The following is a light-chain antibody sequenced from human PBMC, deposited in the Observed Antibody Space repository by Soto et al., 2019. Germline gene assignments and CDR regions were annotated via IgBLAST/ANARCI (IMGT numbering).Light chain of an antibody. V-gene: IGKV3-20*01. Sequence: DIVLTQSPGTLSLSPGDRATLSCRASQSVSTSYLAWYQQKPGQAPRLLIYGASSRATGIPDRFSGSGSGTDFTLTISGLEPEDFAVYYCQQYGSSPLWTFGQGTKVDIK. CDR3: QQYGSSPLWT. CDR2: GAS. J-gene: IGKJ1*01. CDR1: QSVSTSY.